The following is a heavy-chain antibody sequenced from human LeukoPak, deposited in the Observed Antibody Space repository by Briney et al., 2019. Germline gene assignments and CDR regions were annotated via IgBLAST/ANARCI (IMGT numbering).Heavy chain of an antibody. CDR3: AGSSGEWAPHAC. V-gene: IGHV3-30*14. CDR1: GFTFSSYA. J-gene: IGHJ4*02. D-gene: IGHD3-16*01. Sequence: GGSLRLSCAASGFTFSSYAMHWVRQAPGKGLEWVAVISYDGSNKYYADSVKGRFTISRDNANNSLYLLMNSLRDEDTAVYYCAGSSGEWAPHACWGQGTLVTVSS. CDR2: ISYDGSNK.